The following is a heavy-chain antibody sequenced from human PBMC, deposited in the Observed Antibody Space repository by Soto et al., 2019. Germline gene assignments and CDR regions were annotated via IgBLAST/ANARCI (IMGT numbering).Heavy chain of an antibody. CDR1: GFTFSRYG. D-gene: IGHD6-19*01. CDR2: ISYDGSNK. J-gene: IGHJ4*02. CDR3: AKDRDSSGWYEGFDF. Sequence: QVQLVESGGGVVQPGRSLRLSCAASGFTFSRYGTHWFPQSPGTGLEWMAVISYDGSNKYYANSVKGRFTISRDHSKNTLNLQMNSLRAEDTAVYYCAKDRDSSGWYEGFDFWGQGTLVTVPS. V-gene: IGHV3-30*18.